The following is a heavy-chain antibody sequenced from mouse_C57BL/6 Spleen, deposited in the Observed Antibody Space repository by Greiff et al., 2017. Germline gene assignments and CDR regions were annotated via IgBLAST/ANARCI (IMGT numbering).Heavy chain of an antibody. V-gene: IGHV5-6*01. CDR3: SSQRDGYYAMDY. J-gene: IGHJ4*01. Sequence: EVQGVESGGDLVKPGGSLKLSCAASGFTFSSYGMSWVRQTPDKRLEWVATISSGGSYTYYPDSVKGRFTISRDNAKNTLYLRMSSLKSDDTAMYCCSSQRDGYYAMDYWGQGTSVTVSS. D-gene: IGHD2-3*01. CDR2: ISSGGSYT. CDR1: GFTFSSYG.